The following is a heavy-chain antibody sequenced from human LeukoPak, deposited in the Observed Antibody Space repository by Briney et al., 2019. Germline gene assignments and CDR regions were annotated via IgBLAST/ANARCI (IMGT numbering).Heavy chain of an antibody. D-gene: IGHD2/OR15-2a*01. CDR1: GFAVSSNF. Sequence: GGSLRLSCAASGFAVSSNFMSWVRQAPGKGLEWVSVIYTGGSTYYADPVKGRFTISRDESKNTLYLQMDSLRAEDTAVYYCSRGGGFLDYWGQGTLVTVSS. J-gene: IGHJ4*02. CDR3: SRGGGFLDY. V-gene: IGHV3-53*01. CDR2: IYTGGST.